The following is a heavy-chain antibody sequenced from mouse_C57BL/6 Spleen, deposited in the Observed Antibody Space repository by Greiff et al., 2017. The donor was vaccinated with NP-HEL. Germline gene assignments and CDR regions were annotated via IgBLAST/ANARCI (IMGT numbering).Heavy chain of an antibody. Sequence: VKLMESGPGLVQPSQSLSITCTVSGFSLTSYGVHWVRQSPGKGLEWLGVIWRGGSTDYNAAFMSRLGITKDNSKSQVFFKMNSLQADDTAIYYCAPGPGYFDVWGTGTTVTVSS. CDR2: IWRGGST. CDR3: APGPGYFDV. V-gene: IGHV2-5*01. J-gene: IGHJ1*03. CDR1: GFSLTSYG.